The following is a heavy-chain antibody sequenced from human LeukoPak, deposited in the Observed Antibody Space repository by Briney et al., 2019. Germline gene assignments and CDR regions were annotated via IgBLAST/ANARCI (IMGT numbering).Heavy chain of an antibody. CDR3: ARGCYGANPLSL. V-gene: IGHV1-8*01. CDR2: MNPNSGKT. J-gene: IGHJ3*01. D-gene: IGHD4/OR15-4a*01. CDR1: GYTCTTYD. Sequence: ASVKVSCKASGYTCTTYDLNWVRQAPGQGLEWMGYMNPNSGKTGSSQKFHGRLTMTRSTSINTAYMELSSLKYEDTAVYFCARGCYGANPLSLWGQGTMVTVSS.